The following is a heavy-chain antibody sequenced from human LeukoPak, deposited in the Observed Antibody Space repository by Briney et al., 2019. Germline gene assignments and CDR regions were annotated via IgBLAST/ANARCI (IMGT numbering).Heavy chain of an antibody. CDR3: ASRLYGMDV. D-gene: IGHD5/OR15-5a*01. V-gene: IGHV4-34*01. J-gene: IGHJ6*02. CDR1: GGSFSGYY. CDR2: INHSGST. Sequence: SETLSLTCAVYGGSFSGYYWSWIRQPPGKGLEWIGEINHSGSTNYNPSLKSRVTISVDTSKNQFSLKLSSVTAADTAVYYCASRLYGMDVWGQGTTVTVSS.